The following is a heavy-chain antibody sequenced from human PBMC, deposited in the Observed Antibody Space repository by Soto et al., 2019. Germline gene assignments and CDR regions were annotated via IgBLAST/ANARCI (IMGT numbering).Heavy chain of an antibody. CDR1: GFTFSNYA. D-gene: IGHD3-3*02. V-gene: IGHV3-23*01. CDR2: IGGGDDI. Sequence: VQLLESGGGLVQPGGSLRLSCEASGFTFSNYAMAWVRQTPGEGPEWVSTIGGGDDIFYAESVQGRFIISRDDSRSTMDLQMDNLRVEDTAIDFCAKDSISYNGIYDAFDVWGQGTVVTVSS. J-gene: IGHJ3*01. CDR3: AKDSISYNGIYDAFDV.